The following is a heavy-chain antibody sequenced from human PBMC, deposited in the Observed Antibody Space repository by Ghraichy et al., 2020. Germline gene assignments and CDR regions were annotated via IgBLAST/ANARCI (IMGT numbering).Heavy chain of an antibody. CDR1: GFTVSVYW. D-gene: IGHD1-1*01. CDR2: IKHDGSAK. V-gene: IGHV3-7*03. J-gene: IGHJ6*02. CDR3: ARGSNWIDDPYYYGMDV. Sequence: GGSLRLSCAASGFTVSVYWMTWVRQAPGKGLEWVASIKHDGSAKYSVDSVEGRFTISRDNAKNSLYLQMNSLRAEDTAVYYCARGSNWIDDPYYYGMDVWGQGTTGTVAS.